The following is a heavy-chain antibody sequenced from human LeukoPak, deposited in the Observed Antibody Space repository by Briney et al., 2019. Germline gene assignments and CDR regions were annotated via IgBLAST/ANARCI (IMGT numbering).Heavy chain of an antibody. Sequence: PSETLSLTCTVSGGSISSYYWSWVRQPPGKGLEWIGYVYYSGTTNYNPSLKSRVTMSVATSKSQFSLKLSPVTAADTAVYYCAKYAGHHPGYFDYWGQGTLVTVSS. CDR3: AKYAGHHPGYFDY. D-gene: IGHD2-8*01. CDR2: VYYSGTT. J-gene: IGHJ4*02. V-gene: IGHV4-59*01. CDR1: GGSISSYY.